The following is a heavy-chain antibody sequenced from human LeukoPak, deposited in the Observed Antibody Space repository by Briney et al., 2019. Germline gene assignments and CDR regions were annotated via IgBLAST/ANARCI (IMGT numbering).Heavy chain of an antibody. CDR1: GFTFSSYA. Sequence: PGGSLRLSCAASGFTFSSYAMSWVRQAPGKGLEWVSAISGSGGSTYYADSVKGRFTISRDNSKNTLYLQMNSLRAEDTAVYYCAEEGAASSGWYGDAFDIWGQGTMVTVSS. CDR3: AEEGAASSGWYGDAFDI. V-gene: IGHV3-23*01. D-gene: IGHD6-19*01. CDR2: ISGSGGST. J-gene: IGHJ3*02.